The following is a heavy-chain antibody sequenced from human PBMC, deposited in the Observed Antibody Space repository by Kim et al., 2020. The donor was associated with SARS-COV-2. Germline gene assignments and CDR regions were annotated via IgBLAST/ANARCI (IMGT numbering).Heavy chain of an antibody. J-gene: IGHJ4*02. CDR3: ARRYYYDSSGYYAHSFDY. Sequence: LKSRVTISVDKSKHQFSLKLSSVTAADTAVYYCARRYYYDSSGYYAHSFDYWGQGTLVTVSS. V-gene: IGHV4-4*02. D-gene: IGHD3-22*01.